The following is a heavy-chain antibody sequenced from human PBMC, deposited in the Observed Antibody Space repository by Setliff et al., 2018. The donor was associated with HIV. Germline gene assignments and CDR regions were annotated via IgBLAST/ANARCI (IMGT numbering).Heavy chain of an antibody. CDR3: ARDSGVWAGFSSGWY. Sequence: GGSLRLSCAASGFTFSSYSMNWVRQAPGKGLEWVSSISSSSSYIYYADSVKGRFTISRDNAKKSVYLQMNSLRAEDTAIYYCARDSGVWAGFSSGWYWGQGTLVTVSS. D-gene: IGHD6-19*01. J-gene: IGHJ4*02. CDR1: GFTFSSYS. CDR2: ISSSSSYI. V-gene: IGHV3-21*01.